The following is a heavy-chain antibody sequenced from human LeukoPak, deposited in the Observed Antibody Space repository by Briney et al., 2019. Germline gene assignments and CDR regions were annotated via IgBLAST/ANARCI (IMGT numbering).Heavy chain of an antibody. CDR1: GYRFTDYY. D-gene: IGHD4-11*01. J-gene: IGHJ4*02. V-gene: IGHV1-2*02. CDR3: ARTSDYYNYYFDY. CDR2: INPNDGTT. Sequence: ASVKVSCKASGYRFTDYYVHWVRQASGQGLEWMAWINPNDGTTNYLQRFQGRVTMTTDTSISTAYMELSNLRSDDTAVYYCARTSDYYNYYFDYWGQGTPVIVSS.